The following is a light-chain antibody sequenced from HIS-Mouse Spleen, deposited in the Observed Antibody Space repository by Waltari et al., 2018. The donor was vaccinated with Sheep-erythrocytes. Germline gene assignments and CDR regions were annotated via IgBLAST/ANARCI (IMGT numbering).Light chain of an antibody. CDR2: EGS. CDR3: CSYAGSSTPWV. Sequence: QSALTHPASVSGSPGQSITISCTGTSRDVGSYNLFSWYQQHPGKAPKLLIYEGSKRPSGVSNRFSGSKSGNTASLTISGLQAEDEADYYCCSYAGSSTPWVFGGGTKLTVL. V-gene: IGLV2-23*01. CDR1: SRDVGSYNL. J-gene: IGLJ3*02.